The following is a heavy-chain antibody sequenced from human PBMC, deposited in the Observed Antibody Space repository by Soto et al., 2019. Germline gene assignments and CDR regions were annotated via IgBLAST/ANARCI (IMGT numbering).Heavy chain of an antibody. CDR2: IIPIFGTA. V-gene: IGHV1-69*06. Sequence: QVQLVQSGAEVKKPGSSVKVSCKASGGTFSSYAISWVRQAPGQGLEWMGGIIPIFGTANYAQKFQGRVTITADKSTSTAYMELSSLRSEDTAVYYCAREGDIVVVPADWLGNWFDPWGQGTLVTVSS. D-gene: IGHD2-2*01. CDR1: GGTFSSYA. CDR3: AREGDIVVVPADWLGNWFDP. J-gene: IGHJ5*02.